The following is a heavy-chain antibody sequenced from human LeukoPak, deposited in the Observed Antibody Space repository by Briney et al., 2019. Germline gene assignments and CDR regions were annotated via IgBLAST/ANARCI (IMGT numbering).Heavy chain of an antibody. V-gene: IGHV5-51*01. CDR1: GYSFTTYW. Sequence: PGESLKIACKASGYSFTTYWIGWVRQTPGKGLEWMGIIYPADSSTEYSPSFQGQVTISVDKSVNTAYLQWSRLKASDTATYYCARSPGLTGQFDPWGQGTLVTVSS. CDR3: ARSPGLTGQFDP. CDR2: IYPADSST. D-gene: IGHD4/OR15-4a*01. J-gene: IGHJ5*02.